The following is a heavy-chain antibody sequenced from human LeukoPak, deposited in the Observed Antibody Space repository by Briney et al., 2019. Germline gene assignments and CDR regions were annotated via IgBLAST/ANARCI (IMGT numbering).Heavy chain of an antibody. V-gene: IGHV1-69*04. J-gene: IGHJ6*03. Sequence: SVKVSCKASGGTFSSYAISWVRQAPGQGLEWMGRIIPILGIANYAQKFQGRVTITADKSTSTAYMELSSLRSEDTAVYYCARGYSYYYYYMDVWGKGTTVTVSS. CDR1: GGTFSSYA. D-gene: IGHD5-18*01. CDR2: IIPILGIA. CDR3: ARGYSYYYYYMDV.